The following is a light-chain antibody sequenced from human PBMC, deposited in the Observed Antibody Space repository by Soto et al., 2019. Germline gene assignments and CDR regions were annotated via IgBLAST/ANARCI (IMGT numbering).Light chain of an antibody. V-gene: IGLV2-8*01. J-gene: IGLJ1*01. CDR3: KSYEGRNTYV. Sequence: QSVLTQPPSASGSPGQSVTISCTGTRNDIGAYEFVSWYQHHPGKAPKLIIYEVVQRPSGVPDRFSGSKSGNTASLTVSGLQHADEADYSCKSYEGRNTYVSGTGTKVTV. CDR1: RNDIGAYEF. CDR2: EVV.